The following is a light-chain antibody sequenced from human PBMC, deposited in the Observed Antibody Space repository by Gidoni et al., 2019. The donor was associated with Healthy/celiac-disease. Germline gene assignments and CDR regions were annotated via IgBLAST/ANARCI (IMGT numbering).Light chain of an antibody. CDR1: QSVSSY. J-gene: IGKJ4*01. CDR3: QQRSNWPLT. Sequence: EIVLTQSPATLSLSPGERATLSCRASQSVSSYLAWYQQKPGQAPRLLIYDASSRATGIPARFSGSGSGTDFTLTISSLEPEDFAVYDCQQRSNWPLTFXGXTKVEIK. CDR2: DAS. V-gene: IGKV3-11*01.